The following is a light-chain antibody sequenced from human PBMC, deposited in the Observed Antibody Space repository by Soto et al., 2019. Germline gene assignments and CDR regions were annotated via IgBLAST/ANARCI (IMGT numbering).Light chain of an antibody. J-gene: IGKJ5*01. CDR2: DAS. CDR1: QDISNY. Sequence: DIQMTQSPSSLSASVGDRVTITCQASQDISNYFNWYQQKPGKAPKLLIYDASNLETGVPSRFSGSVSGTDFTLTISSLQPEDIATYYCQQYDNLPITFGQGTRVEIK. V-gene: IGKV1-33*01. CDR3: QQYDNLPIT.